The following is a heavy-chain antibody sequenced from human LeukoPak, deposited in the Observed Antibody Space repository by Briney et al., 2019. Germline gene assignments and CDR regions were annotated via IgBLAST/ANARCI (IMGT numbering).Heavy chain of an antibody. CDR3: ASMVVAATPSPFDY. CDR2: IKQDGSEK. V-gene: IGHV3-7*01. Sequence: GGSLRLSCAASGFTFSSYWMSWVRQAPGKGLEWVANIKQDGSEKYYEDSVKGRFTISRDNAKNSLYLQMNSLRAEDTAVYYCASMVVAATPSPFDYWGQGTLVTVSS. J-gene: IGHJ4*02. D-gene: IGHD2-15*01. CDR1: GFTFSSYW.